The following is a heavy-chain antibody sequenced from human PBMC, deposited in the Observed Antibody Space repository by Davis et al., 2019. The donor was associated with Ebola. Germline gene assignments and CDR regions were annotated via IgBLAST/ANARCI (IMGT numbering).Heavy chain of an antibody. CDR1: GNRFSSHW. V-gene: IGHV5-51*01. CDR3: ARAPYYYDVSGFYVDF. CDR2: IYTGDSDT. Sequence: GESLKISCKDSGNRFSSHWIGWVRQMPGKGLEWMGIIYTGDSDTRYSPSFQGQVTISADKSIKTAFLQWSSLKASDTAIYYCARAPYYYDVSGFYVDFWGQGTLVTVSS. J-gene: IGHJ4*02. D-gene: IGHD3-22*01.